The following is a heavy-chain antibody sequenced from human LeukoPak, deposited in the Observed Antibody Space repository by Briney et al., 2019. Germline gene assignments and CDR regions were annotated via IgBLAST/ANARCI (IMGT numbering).Heavy chain of an antibody. V-gene: IGHV1-46*01. CDR3: ARGPGDDYGDYVLWTHYYYMDV. D-gene: IGHD4-17*01. CDR1: GYTFTSYY. CDR2: INPSGGST. Sequence: ASVKVSCKASGYTFTSYYMHWVRQAPGQGLEWMGIINPSGGSTSYAQKFQGRVTMTRDMSTSTVYMELSSLRSEDTAVYYCARGPGDDYGDYVLWTHYYYMDVWGKGTTVTVSS. J-gene: IGHJ6*03.